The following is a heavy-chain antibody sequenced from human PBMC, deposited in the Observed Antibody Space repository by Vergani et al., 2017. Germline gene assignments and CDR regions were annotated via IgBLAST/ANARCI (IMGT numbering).Heavy chain of an antibody. D-gene: IGHD3-9*01. CDR3: ARARCIETCYMSNWLDS. Sequence: QVQLVESGGGVVQPGRSLRLSCAASGFTLSSYGMHWVRQAPGKGLEWVAVIWYDGSDTYYADSVKGRFTISRDNSKNTLYLQMNSLRAEDTAVYYCARARCIETCYMSNWLDSWGQGTLVTVSS. J-gene: IGHJ5*01. CDR2: IWYDGSDT. CDR1: GFTLSSYG. V-gene: IGHV3-33*01.